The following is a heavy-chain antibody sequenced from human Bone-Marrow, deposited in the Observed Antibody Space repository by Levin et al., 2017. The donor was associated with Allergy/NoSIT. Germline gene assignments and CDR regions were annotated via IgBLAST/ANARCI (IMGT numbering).Heavy chain of an antibody. CDR2: IYSGGST. CDR3: AGGPQRGY. D-gene: IGHD6-25*01. Sequence: PGGSLRLSCAVSGFSVSNNYMTWVRQAPGKGLEWVSLIYSGGSTSYADSVRGRFTISRDNAQNSLYLQMNSLRVEDTAVHYCAGGPQRGYWGQGALVTVSS. V-gene: IGHV3-53*01. J-gene: IGHJ4*02. CDR1: GFSVSNNY.